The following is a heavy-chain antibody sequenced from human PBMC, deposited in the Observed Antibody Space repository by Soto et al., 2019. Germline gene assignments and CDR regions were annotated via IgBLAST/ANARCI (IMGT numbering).Heavy chain of an antibody. J-gene: IGHJ6*02. CDR2: IIPIFGTA. V-gene: IGHV1-69*13. CDR3: ARGSGSQVPYYYYGMDV. CDR1: GGTFSSYA. Sequence: SVKVSCKASGGTFSSYAISWVRQAPGQGLEWMGGIIPIFGTANYAQKFQGRVTITADESTSTAYMELSSLRSEDTAVYYCARGSGSQVPYYYYGMDVWGQGTTVTVSS.